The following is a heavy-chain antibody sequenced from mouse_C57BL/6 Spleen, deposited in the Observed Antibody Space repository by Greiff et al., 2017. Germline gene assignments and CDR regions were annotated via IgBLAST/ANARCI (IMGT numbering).Heavy chain of an antibody. V-gene: IGHV1-22*01. CDR3: ARTIYYYGSSLYYAMDY. D-gene: IGHD1-1*01. CDR1: GYTFTDYN. J-gene: IGHJ4*01. CDR2: INPNNGGT. Sequence: VQLQQSGPELVKPGASVKMSCKASGYTFTDYNMHWVKQSHGKSLEWIGYINPNNGGTSYNQKFKGKATLTVNKSSSTAYMELCSLTSEDSAVYYCARTIYYYGSSLYYAMDYWGQGTSVTVSS.